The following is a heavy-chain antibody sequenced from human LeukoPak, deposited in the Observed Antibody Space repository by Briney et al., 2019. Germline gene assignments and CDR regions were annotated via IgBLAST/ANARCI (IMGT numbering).Heavy chain of an antibody. CDR1: GFTFSSYG. D-gene: IGHD2-15*01. Sequence: GRSLRLSCAASGFTFSSYGMHWVRQALGKGLEWVAVISYDGSNKYYADSVKGRFTISRDNSKNTLYLQMNSLRAEDTAVYYCARDPRRYCSGGSCEGTLDYWGQGTLVTVSS. V-gene: IGHV3-30*03. CDR2: ISYDGSNK. J-gene: IGHJ4*02. CDR3: ARDPRRYCSGGSCEGTLDY.